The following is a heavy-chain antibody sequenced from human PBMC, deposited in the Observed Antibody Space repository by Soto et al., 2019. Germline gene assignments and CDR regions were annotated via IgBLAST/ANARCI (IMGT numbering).Heavy chain of an antibody. CDR2: ISPYNGDT. Sequence: QVQLVQSGAEVKRPGASLKVSCKASGYTFTTYGFNWVRQAPGQVLEWMGWISPYNGDTKYAQNFQGRVTLTTDTATSTAYMEMRSLTSDDTAVYYCARTPRAQMIVLEAATRFDYWGQGTLVTVSS. CDR1: GYTFTTYG. CDR3: ARTPRAQMIVLEAATRFDY. D-gene: IGHD2-15*01. J-gene: IGHJ4*02. V-gene: IGHV1-18*04.